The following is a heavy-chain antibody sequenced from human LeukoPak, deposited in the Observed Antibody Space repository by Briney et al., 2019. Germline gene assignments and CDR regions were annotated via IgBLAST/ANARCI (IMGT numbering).Heavy chain of an antibody. V-gene: IGHV1-24*01. Sequence: GASAKVSCKVSGKTLSDLSIHWLRQPPGKGLEWLGGSDPEDGERIYAQMFQGRVTMTEDTSIDTAYMELSSLRSEDTAVYYCVTGFTTMAVDYDYWGQGTLVTVSP. CDR3: VTGFTTMAVDYDY. D-gene: IGHD5-18*01. CDR1: GKTLSDLS. J-gene: IGHJ4*02. CDR2: SDPEDGER.